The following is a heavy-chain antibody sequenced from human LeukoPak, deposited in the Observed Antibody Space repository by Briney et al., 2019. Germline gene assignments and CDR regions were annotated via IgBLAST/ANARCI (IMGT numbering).Heavy chain of an antibody. CDR3: ARGVVAVTL. D-gene: IGHD1-26*01. Sequence: ASVKVSCKASGYTFSSHDISWVRQATGQGLEWMGWMKSDSGNTGYAQRFQGRVTMTRNTSISTAYMVLSSLRSEDTAVYYCARGVVAVTLWGQGTLVTVSS. CDR1: GYTFSSHD. CDR2: MKSDSGNT. J-gene: IGHJ4*02. V-gene: IGHV1-8*01.